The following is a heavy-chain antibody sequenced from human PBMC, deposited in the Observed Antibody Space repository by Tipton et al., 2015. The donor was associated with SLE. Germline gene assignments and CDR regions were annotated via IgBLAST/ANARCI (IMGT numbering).Heavy chain of an antibody. D-gene: IGHD3-10*01. CDR1: GFTFTDYN. V-gene: IGHV3-30*02. J-gene: IGHJ4*02. CDR2: LEHNGNKK. CDR3: AKDHGSWSYCFDY. Sequence: GSLRLSCAASGFTFTDYNMHWVRQAPGKGLEWVGFLEHNGNKKFYADSVRGRFTISSDNSKNTLYLQMNSLRVEDTAVYYCAKDHGSWSYCFDYWGQGTLVTVSS.